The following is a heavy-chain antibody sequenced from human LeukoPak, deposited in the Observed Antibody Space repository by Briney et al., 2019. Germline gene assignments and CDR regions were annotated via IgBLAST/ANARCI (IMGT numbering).Heavy chain of an antibody. D-gene: IGHD6-13*01. J-gene: IGHJ5*02. CDR3: ARDGIAAAGRLYNWFDP. CDR2: ISPSGGST. Sequence: ASVKVSCKASGYTFTSYYMHWVRQAPGQGLEWMGIISPSGGSTSYAQKFQGRVTMTRDTSTSTVYMELSSLRSEDTAVYYCARDGIAAAGRLYNWFDPWGQGTLVTVSS. CDR1: GYTFTSYY. V-gene: IGHV1-46*01.